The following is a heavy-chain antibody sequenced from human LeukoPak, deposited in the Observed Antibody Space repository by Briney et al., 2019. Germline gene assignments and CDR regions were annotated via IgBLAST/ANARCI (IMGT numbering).Heavy chain of an antibody. D-gene: IGHD3-22*01. V-gene: IGHV4-38-2*02. Sequence: PSETLSLTCTVSGSSISGSFWGWIRQPPGKGLEYIGSIYHSGITYYNPSLRGRVTMSVDTSENQFSLKLSSVTAADTAVYYCARRITMMESFDYWGPGTLVTVSS. CDR2: IYHSGIT. J-gene: IGHJ4*02. CDR3: ARRITMMESFDY. CDR1: GSSISGSF.